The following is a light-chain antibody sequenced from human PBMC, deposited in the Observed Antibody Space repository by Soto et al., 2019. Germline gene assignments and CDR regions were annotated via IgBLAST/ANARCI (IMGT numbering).Light chain of an antibody. J-gene: IGKJ1*01. V-gene: IGKV2-28*01. CDR2: LGS. CDR1: QSLLHSDGNNY. Sequence: DIVMTQSPLSLPVTPGESASISCRSSQSLLHSDGNNYLEWYLQKPGQSPQLLIHLGSNRASGVPDRFSGSGSGTDFTLKISTVEAEDVGVYYCMQGRQIPWTFGQGTKVEIK. CDR3: MQGRQIPWT.